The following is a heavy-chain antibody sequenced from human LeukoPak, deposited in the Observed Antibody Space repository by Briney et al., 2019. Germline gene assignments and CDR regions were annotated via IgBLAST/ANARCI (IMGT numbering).Heavy chain of an antibody. D-gene: IGHD2-15*01. CDR1: GFTLSNSW. CDR2: IKQDGSET. J-gene: IGHJ4*02. Sequence: PGGSLRLSCEASGFTLSNSWTSWLRQALGKGLEWVANIKQDGSETYYVDSVKGRFNISRDNAKNSLYLQMNSLRAEDTAVYYCEADPGDYWGQGTLVTVSS. V-gene: IGHV3-7*01. CDR3: EADPGDY.